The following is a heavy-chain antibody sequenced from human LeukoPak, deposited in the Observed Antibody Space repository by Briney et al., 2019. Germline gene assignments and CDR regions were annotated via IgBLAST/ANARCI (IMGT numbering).Heavy chain of an antibody. CDR2: IYYSGST. V-gene: IGHV4-59*01. D-gene: IGHD5-12*01. J-gene: IGHJ5*02. CDR3: ARDLRGYSGYFPRFDP. Sequence: SDTLSLTCTVSGGSISSYYWSWIRQPPGKGLEWIGYIYYSGSTNYNPSLKSRVTISVDTSKNQFSLKLSSVTAADTAVYYCARDLRGYSGYFPRFDPWGQGTLVTVSS. CDR1: GGSISSYY.